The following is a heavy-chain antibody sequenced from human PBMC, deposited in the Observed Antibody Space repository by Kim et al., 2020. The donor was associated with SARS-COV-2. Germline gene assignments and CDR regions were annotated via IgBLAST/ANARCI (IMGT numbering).Heavy chain of an antibody. Sequence: NSNPSLKSRVTISVDTSKNQFSLKLSSVTAADTAVYYCARSFGGTHAFDIWGQGTMVTVAS. J-gene: IGHJ3*02. CDR3: ARSFGGTHAFDI. D-gene: IGHD1-1*01. V-gene: IGHV4-34*01.